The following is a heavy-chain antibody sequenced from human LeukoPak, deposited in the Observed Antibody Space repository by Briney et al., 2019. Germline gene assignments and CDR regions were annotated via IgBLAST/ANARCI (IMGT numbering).Heavy chain of an antibody. CDR1: GFTFSNAW. Sequence: PGGSLRLSCAASGFTFSNAWMTWVRQAPGKGLEWVGRIKRKIDGGTTDYAAPVKGRFTIARDDSKNTVYLEMNSLKTEDTAVYYCSAGYGMSDFDYWGQGTLVTVSS. V-gene: IGHV3-15*01. CDR3: SAGYGMSDFDY. CDR2: IKRKIDGGTT. J-gene: IGHJ4*02. D-gene: IGHD6-13*01.